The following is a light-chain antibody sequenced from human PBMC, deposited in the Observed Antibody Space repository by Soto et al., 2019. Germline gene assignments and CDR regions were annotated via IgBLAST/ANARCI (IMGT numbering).Light chain of an antibody. V-gene: IGKV3-11*01. J-gene: IGKJ1*01. CDR1: KSVIAY. CDR2: AAS. Sequence: EIVLTQSPATLSSSQGDRATLSCRTIKSVIAYLPGYQHKPGQSPRLLIYAASSRATGIPARFSGSGSGTDFTLTISSLEPEDSAVYYCQQRANWPPTWTFGQGTRVEIK. CDR3: QQRANWPPTWT.